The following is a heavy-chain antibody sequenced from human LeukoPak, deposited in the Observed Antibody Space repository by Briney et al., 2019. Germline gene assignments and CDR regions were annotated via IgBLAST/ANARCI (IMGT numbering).Heavy chain of an antibody. Sequence: SQTLSLTCAVSGGSISSGDYSWSWIRQPPGKGLEWIGYIYHSGRTFYNPSLKSRVTISVDTSKNQTSLEVTSVTAADTAVYYCARDGGYGHYDYWGRGTLVTVSS. CDR3: ARDGGYGHYDY. V-gene: IGHV4-30-2*01. J-gene: IGHJ4*02. D-gene: IGHD5-18*01. CDR1: GGSISSGDYS. CDR2: IYHSGRT.